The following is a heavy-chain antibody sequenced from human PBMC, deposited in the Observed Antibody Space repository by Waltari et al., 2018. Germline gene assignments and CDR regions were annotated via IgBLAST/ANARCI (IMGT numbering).Heavy chain of an antibody. CDR1: GGTFSSYA. D-gene: IGHD5-12*01. J-gene: IGHJ4*02. CDR2: IIPIFGTA. Sequence: QVQLVQTGAEVKKPESSVKVSCKASGGTFSSYAISWVRQAPGQGLEWMGRIIPIFGTANYAQKSQGRVTITADKSTSTAYMELSSLRSEDTAVYYCASDLYSGYGTPEGYWGQGTLVTVSS. CDR3: ASDLYSGYGTPEGY. V-gene: IGHV1-69*08.